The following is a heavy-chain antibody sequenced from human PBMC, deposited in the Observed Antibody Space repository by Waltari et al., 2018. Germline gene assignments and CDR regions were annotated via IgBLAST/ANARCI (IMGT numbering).Heavy chain of an antibody. Sequence: QVQLQESGPGLVKPSQTLPLTCTVSGGSIRSGGFYWIWIRQHPGKGLEWIGDSYHSGGTEYNPSLKSRVTISVDTSKNQLALRLSSVTAADTAVYYGASGRVSPWFGELGGDAFDIWGQGTMVTVSS. CDR1: GGSIRSGGFY. D-gene: IGHD3-10*01. J-gene: IGHJ3*02. CDR3: ASGRVSPWFGELGGDAFDI. V-gene: IGHV4-31*03. CDR2: SYHSGGT.